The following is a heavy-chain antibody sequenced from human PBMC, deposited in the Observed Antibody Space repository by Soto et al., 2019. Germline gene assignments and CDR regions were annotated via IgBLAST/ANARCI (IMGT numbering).Heavy chain of an antibody. V-gene: IGHV3-15*07. CDR3: TTFPKGYCTNGVCFTAEYFQH. CDR2: IKSKTDGGTT. Sequence: GGSLRLSCAVSGVTLTNVWMNWVRQAPGKGPEWVGRIKSKTDGGTTDYAAPVKGRFTISRDDSENTLYLQMNSLKTEDTAVYYCTTFPKGYCTNGVCFTAEYFQHWGQGTLVTVSS. CDR1: GVTLTNVW. D-gene: IGHD2-8*01. J-gene: IGHJ1*01.